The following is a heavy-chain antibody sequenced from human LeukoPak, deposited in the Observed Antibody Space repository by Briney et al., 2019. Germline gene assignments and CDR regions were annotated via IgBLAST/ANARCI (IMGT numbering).Heavy chain of an antibody. Sequence: KTSETLSLTCTVSGASITNYYWSWIRQSAGKGLEWIWRIYPSGSTHSNPSLKSRVTMSLDTYKNQFSLGLSSVSAADTAVYYCARVRPNWNDGTFDYWGQGTLVTVSS. CDR2: IYPSGST. CDR1: GASITNYY. V-gene: IGHV4-4*07. D-gene: IGHD1-1*01. J-gene: IGHJ4*02. CDR3: ARVRPNWNDGTFDY.